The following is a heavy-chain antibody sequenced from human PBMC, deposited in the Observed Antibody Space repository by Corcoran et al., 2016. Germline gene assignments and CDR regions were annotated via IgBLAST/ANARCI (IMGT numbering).Heavy chain of an antibody. CDR3: ARDARPAYYGSGSYTYNWFDP. J-gene: IGHJ5*02. V-gene: IGHV4-4*07. CDR2: IYTNGST. D-gene: IGHD3-10*01. Sequence: QVQLQESGPGLVKPSETLSLTCTVSGGSISSYYWSWIRQPAGKGLEWIGRIYTNGSTNYNPSLKSRVTMSVDKSKNQFSLKLSSLTAADTAVYYWARDARPAYYGSGSYTYNWFDPWGQGTLVTVSS. CDR1: GGSISSYY.